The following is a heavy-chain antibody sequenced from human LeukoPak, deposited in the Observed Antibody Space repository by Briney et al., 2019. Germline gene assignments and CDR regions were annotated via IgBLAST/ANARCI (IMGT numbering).Heavy chain of an antibody. CDR2: ISWNSGSI. Sequence: GGSLRLSCAASGFTFSSYAMHWVRQAPGKGLEWVSGISWNSGSIGYADSVKGRFTISRDNAKNSLYLQMNSLRAEDTALYYCAKDTYYDSSGPFDYWGQGTLVTVSS. J-gene: IGHJ4*02. D-gene: IGHD3-22*01. V-gene: IGHV3-9*01. CDR3: AKDTYYDSSGPFDY. CDR1: GFTFSSYA.